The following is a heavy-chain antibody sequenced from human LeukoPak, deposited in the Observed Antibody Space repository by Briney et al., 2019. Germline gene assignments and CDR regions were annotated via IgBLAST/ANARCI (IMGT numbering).Heavy chain of an antibody. Sequence: GGSLRLSCAASGFTFINYGMHWVRQAPGKGPEWVAFIRYDEANKYYADSVKGRFTISRDNSKNTLYLEMNSLRAEDTAVYYCAKAYCGSTVCYGGGKIDYWGQGTLVTVSS. CDR3: AKAYCGSTVCYGGGKIDY. CDR1: GFTFINYG. V-gene: IGHV3-30*02. J-gene: IGHJ4*02. D-gene: IGHD2-2*01. CDR2: IRYDEANK.